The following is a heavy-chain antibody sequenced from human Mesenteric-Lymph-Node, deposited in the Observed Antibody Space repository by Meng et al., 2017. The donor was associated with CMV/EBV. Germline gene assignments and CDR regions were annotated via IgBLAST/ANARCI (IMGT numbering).Heavy chain of an antibody. CDR1: GSTFTGYY. CDR3: ARDHYGSGSYSGVLS. D-gene: IGHD3-10*01. V-gene: IGHV1-2*06. Sequence: SGSTFTGYYRHGGRQAPGQGLEWMGRINPNSGGTNYAQKFQGRVTMTRDTSISTAYMELSRLRSDDTAVYYCARDHYGSGSYSGVLSWGQGTLVTVSS. CDR2: INPNSGGT. J-gene: IGHJ5*02.